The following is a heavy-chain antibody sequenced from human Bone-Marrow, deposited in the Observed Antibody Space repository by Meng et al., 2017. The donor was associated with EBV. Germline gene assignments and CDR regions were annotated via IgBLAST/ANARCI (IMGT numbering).Heavy chain of an antibody. CDR3: ARVRGGGDY. V-gene: IGHV1-8*01. Sequence: QVQLVQSGAEVKKPGASVSVAGKSSEYTFNNYEINGVRQATGQGLEWMGWMNPDSGNSGHAQKFQGRVTMTRNTSIRTAYMELSSLRFEDTAVYYCARVRGGGDYWGQGTLVTVSS. CDR2: MNPDSGNS. CDR1: EYTFNNYE. J-gene: IGHJ4*02. D-gene: IGHD1-26*01.